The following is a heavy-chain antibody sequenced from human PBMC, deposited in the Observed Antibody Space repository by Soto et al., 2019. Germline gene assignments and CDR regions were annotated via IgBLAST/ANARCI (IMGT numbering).Heavy chain of an antibody. J-gene: IGHJ5*02. V-gene: IGHV1-3*01. CDR3: VRRHVSATGIDWFDP. D-gene: IGHD6-13*01. CDR1: GYTFTSYG. Sequence: AAVKVTCKASGYTFTSYGIHWVRQAPGQRLEWMGWINAANGDTKYSPKFQGRVTITRDTSASTAYMELSSLRSEDTAVYYCVRRHVSATGIDWFDPWGKRTLVTVS. CDR2: INAANGDT.